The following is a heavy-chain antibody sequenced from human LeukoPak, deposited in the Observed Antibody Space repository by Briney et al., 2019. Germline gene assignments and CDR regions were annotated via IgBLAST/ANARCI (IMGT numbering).Heavy chain of an antibody. V-gene: IGHV1-8*03. CDR3: ARSGGIAAASFDY. CDR1: GYTFTGYY. Sequence: ASVKVSCKASGYTFTGYYLHWVRQATGQGLEWMGWMNPNSGTTGYAQKFQGRVTITADESTSTAYMELSSLRSEDTAVYYCARSGGIAAASFDYWGQGTLVTVSS. D-gene: IGHD6-13*01. J-gene: IGHJ4*02. CDR2: MNPNSGTT.